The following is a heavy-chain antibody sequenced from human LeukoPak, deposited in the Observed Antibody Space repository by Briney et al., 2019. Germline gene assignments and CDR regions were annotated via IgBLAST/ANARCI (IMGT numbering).Heavy chain of an antibody. CDR2: ISGSGGST. V-gene: IGHV3-23*01. CDR1: GFTFSSYA. D-gene: IGHD1-26*01. Sequence: GGSLRLSCAASGFTFSSYAMSWVRQAPGKGLEWVSAISGSGGSTHYADSVKGRFTISRDNSRNTLYLQMNSLRAEDTAVYYCAKHGGTYLEAFDIWGQGTMVTVSS. J-gene: IGHJ3*02. CDR3: AKHGGTYLEAFDI.